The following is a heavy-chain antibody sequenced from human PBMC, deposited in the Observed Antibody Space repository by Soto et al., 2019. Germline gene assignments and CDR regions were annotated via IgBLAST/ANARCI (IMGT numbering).Heavy chain of an antibody. CDR3: AAGDYHDTSGYPSDY. CDR1: GFTFITST. CDR2: IVVGSGNT. V-gene: IGHV1-58*01. D-gene: IGHD5-12*01. J-gene: IGHJ4*02. Sequence: SVKVSCKASGFTFITSTVQWVRQARGQPLEWLGWIVVGSGNTIYAQNFQERVTFTRDESTSTAYMELSSLRFEDTGVYYCAAGDYHDTSGYPSDYWGQGTLVTVSS.